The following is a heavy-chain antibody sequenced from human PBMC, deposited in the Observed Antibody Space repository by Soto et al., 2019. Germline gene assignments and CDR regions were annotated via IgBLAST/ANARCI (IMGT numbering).Heavy chain of an antibody. Sequence: GESLKISCAASGFTVSSNYMSGVRQAQGKGLEWVSGIYSGGSTYYADSVKGRFTISRDNSKNTLYLQMNSLRAEDTAVYSCAVVKSFLGAFDIWGQGTMVTVSS. CDR2: IYSGGST. J-gene: IGHJ3*02. CDR3: AVVKSFLGAFDI. V-gene: IGHV3-66*02. D-gene: IGHD2-21*01. CDR1: GFTVSSNY.